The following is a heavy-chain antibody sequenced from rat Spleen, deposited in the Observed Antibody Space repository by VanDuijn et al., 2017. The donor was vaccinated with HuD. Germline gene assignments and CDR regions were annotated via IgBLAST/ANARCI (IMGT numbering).Heavy chain of an antibody. CDR3: GRDSNGYLNHWFAY. J-gene: IGHJ3*01. Sequence: QVQLKESGPGLVQPSQTLSLTCTVAGFSLTSYNVHWVRQPPGKGLEWMGVIWNTGGTRYNPTLKSRLSISKDTSKSQVFLKMNSLQTEDTATYYCGRDSNGYLNHWFAYWGQGTLVTVSS. CDR2: IWNTGGT. D-gene: IGHD2-7*01. V-gene: IGHV2-41*01. CDR1: GFSLTSYN.